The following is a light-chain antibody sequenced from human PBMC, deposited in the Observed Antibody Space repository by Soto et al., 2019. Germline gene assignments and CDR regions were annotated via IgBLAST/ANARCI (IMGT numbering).Light chain of an antibody. CDR3: SSYTSTSTLYV. Sequence: QSVLTQPASVSGSPGQSITISCTGTSSDVGGSNYVSWYQHHPGKAPKLMIYDVSSRPSGVSNRFSGSKSGNTASLTISGLQAEDEADYYCSSYTSTSTLYVFGTGTKVTVL. V-gene: IGLV2-14*03. J-gene: IGLJ1*01. CDR2: DVS. CDR1: SSDVGGSNY.